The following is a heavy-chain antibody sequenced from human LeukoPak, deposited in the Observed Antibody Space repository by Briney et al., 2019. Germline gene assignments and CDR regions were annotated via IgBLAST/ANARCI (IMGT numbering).Heavy chain of an antibody. Sequence: PSETLSLTCAVYGGSFSGYYWSWVRQPPGKGLEWIGEINHSGSANYNPSLKRRVTISVDTSKSQFSLKLSSVTAADTAVYYCAREALSTSSYRWGYWGQGTLVTVSS. V-gene: IGHV4-34*01. D-gene: IGHD2-2*02. CDR2: INHSGSA. CDR1: GGSFSGYY. CDR3: AREALSTSSYRWGY. J-gene: IGHJ4*02.